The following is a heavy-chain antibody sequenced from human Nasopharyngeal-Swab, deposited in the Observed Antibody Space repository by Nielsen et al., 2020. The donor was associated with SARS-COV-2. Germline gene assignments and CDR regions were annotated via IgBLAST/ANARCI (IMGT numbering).Heavy chain of an antibody. D-gene: IGHD6-13*01. CDR2: ISWNSGSI. CDR3: AKDTSSSWYVGWFDP. Sequence: GGSLRLSCAASGFTFDDYAMHWVRQAPGKGLEWVSGISWNSGSIGYADSVKGRFTISRDNAKNSLYLQMNSLRAEDTALYYCAKDTSSSWYVGWFDPWGQGTRVTVSS. J-gene: IGHJ5*02. CDR1: GFTFDDYA. V-gene: IGHV3-9*01.